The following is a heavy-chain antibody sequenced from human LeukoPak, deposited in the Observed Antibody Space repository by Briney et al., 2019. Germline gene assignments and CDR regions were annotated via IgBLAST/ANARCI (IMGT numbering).Heavy chain of an antibody. V-gene: IGHV4-34*01. CDR1: GGSFSGYY. J-gene: IGHJ4*02. CDR3: ARGLSLLRRIDY. CDR2: INHSGST. D-gene: IGHD2-15*01. Sequence: PSETLSLTCAVYGGSFSGYYWSWIRQPPGKGLEWIGEINHSGSTNYNPSLKSRVTISVDTSKNQFSLKLSSVTAADTAVYYCARGLSLLRRIDYWGQGTLVTVSS.